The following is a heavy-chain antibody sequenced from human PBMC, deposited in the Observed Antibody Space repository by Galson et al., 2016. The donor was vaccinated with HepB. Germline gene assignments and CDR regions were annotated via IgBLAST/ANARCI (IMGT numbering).Heavy chain of an antibody. CDR2: ISSGGSSI. CDR3: ARDRAQGNYFDAFDV. J-gene: IGHJ3*01. D-gene: IGHD1-7*01. CDR1: GFTFRGYA. Sequence: SLRLSCAASGFTFRGYAMSWVRQAPGKGLEWVSYISSGGSSIYYADSVKGRFTISRDNAKKSLFLQMNSLRGEDTAVYYCARDRAQGNYFDAFDVWGHGTMVTVSS. V-gene: IGHV3-11*01.